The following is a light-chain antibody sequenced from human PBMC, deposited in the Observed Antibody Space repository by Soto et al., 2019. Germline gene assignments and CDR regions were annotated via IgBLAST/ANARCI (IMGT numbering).Light chain of an antibody. V-gene: IGLV1-44*01. Sequence: QSVLTQPPSASGAPGQRVTISCSGSSSNIGSNTVSWYQQLPGTAPKLLIYSYNQRPSGVPDRFSGSKSGTSASLAISGLQSEDEADYYCAAWDDSLNGYWVFGGGTKLTVL. CDR3: AAWDDSLNGYWV. CDR2: SYN. CDR1: SSNIGSNT. J-gene: IGLJ3*02.